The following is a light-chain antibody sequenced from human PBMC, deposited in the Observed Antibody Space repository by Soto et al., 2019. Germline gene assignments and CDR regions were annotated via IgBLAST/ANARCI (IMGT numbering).Light chain of an antibody. CDR1: QGITNY. J-gene: IGKJ1*01. V-gene: IGKV1-27*01. CDR2: AAS. CDR3: QKYNSAPWT. Sequence: DIQMTQSPSSLSASVGDRVTITCRASQGITNYLAWYQQRPGKVPTLLIYAASTLQSGVPSRFSGSGSGTDFTITINSLQPEDVATYYCQKYNSAPWTFGQGTKVEIK.